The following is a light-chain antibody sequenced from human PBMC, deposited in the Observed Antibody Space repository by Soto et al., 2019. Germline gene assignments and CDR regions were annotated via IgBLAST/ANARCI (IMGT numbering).Light chain of an antibody. J-gene: IGKJ1*01. CDR3: QHYNSDPWT. CDR2: DAS. CDR1: QTIRRW. Sequence: DIEMTQSPSTLSVSVGDRDTITCRASQTIRRWLAWYQQRPGKAPKVLIYDASTLESGVPARFSGSGSETEFTLTISSLQPEDSAAYYCQHYNSDPWTFGQGTKVEIK. V-gene: IGKV1-5*01.